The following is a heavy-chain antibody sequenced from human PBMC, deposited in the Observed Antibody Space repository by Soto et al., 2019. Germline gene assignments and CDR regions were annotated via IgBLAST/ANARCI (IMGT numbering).Heavy chain of an antibody. CDR3: ATDPPDYDILTGYYSGKPADY. Sequence: SETLSLTCTVSGGSISSSSYYWGWIRQPPGKGLEWIGSIYYSGSTYYNPSLKSRVTISVDTSKNQFSLKLSSVTAADTAVYYCATDPPDYDILTGYYSGKPADYWGQGTPVTVSS. V-gene: IGHV4-39*01. CDR1: GGSISSSSYY. D-gene: IGHD3-9*01. J-gene: IGHJ4*02. CDR2: IYYSGST.